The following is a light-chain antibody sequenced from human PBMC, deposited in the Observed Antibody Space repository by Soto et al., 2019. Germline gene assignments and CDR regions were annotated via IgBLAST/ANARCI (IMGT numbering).Light chain of an antibody. CDR3: ASYTSSATLV. J-gene: IGLJ3*02. Sequence: QSVLTQPASVSGSPGQSITISCTGTSSDIGGYNYVSWYQQHPGKAPKLILYEVSNRPSGVSYRFSGSKSDNTASLTISGLQAEDEADYYCASYTSSATLVFGGGTKLTVL. CDR1: SSDIGGYNY. V-gene: IGLV2-14*03. CDR2: EVS.